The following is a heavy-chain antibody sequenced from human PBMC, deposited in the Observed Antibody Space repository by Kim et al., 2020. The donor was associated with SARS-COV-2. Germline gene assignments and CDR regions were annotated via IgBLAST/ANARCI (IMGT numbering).Heavy chain of an antibody. Sequence: SETLSLTCTVSGGSISSYYWSWIRQPPVKGLEWIGYIYYSGSTNYNPSLKSRVTISVDTSKNQFSLKLSSVTAADTAVYYCARVPPYPYYFDYWGQGTLVTVSS. CDR3: ARVPPYPYYFDY. CDR1: GGSISSYY. V-gene: IGHV4-59*01. CDR2: IYYSGST. J-gene: IGHJ4*02.